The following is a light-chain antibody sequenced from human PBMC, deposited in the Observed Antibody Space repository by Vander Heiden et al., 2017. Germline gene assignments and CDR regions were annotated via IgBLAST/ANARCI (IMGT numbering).Light chain of an antibody. V-gene: IGKV1-33*01. CDR2: DAS. CDR3: QQYDNLPLT. CDR1: QAISNY. Sequence: DIQMTHSPSSLSSSIGERVTITCQASQAISNYLHWYQQKPGIAPTLLIYDASNLETGVPSRFSGSGSGTDFTFTISSLQPEDFATYYCQQYDNLPLTFGGGTKVEIK. J-gene: IGKJ4*01.